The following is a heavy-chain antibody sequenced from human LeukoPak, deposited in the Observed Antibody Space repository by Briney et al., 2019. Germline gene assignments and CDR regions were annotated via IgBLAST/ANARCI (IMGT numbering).Heavy chain of an antibody. CDR1: GFTFDDYA. D-gene: IGHD4-23*01. CDR3: ALGGDNDY. V-gene: IGHV3-9*01. CDR2: ISWNSGSI. J-gene: IGHJ4*02. Sequence: SGGSLRLSCAASGFTFDDYAMHWVRQAPGKGLEWVSGISWNSGSIGYADSVKGRFTISRDNAKNSLYLQMNSLRAEDTALYYCALGGDNDYWGQGTLVTVSS.